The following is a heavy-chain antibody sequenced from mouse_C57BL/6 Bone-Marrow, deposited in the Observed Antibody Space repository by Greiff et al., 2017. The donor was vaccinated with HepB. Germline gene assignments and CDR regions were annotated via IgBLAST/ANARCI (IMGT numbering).Heavy chain of an antibody. V-gene: IGHV1-85*01. D-gene: IGHD2-2*01. J-gene: IGHJ2*01. CDR2: IYPRDGST. CDR1: GYTFTSYD. CDR3: AEGVRDY. Sequence: QVQLKESGPELVKPGASVKLSCKASGYTFTSYDINWVKQRPGQGLEWIGWIYPRDGSTKYNEKFKGKATLTVDTSSSTAYMELHSLTSEDSAVYFCAEGVRDYWGQGTTLTVSS.